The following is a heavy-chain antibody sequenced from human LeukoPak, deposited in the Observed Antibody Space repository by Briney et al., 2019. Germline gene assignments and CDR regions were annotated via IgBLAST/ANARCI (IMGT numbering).Heavy chain of an antibody. J-gene: IGHJ4*02. D-gene: IGHD2-2*01. CDR1: GGTFSSYA. Sequence: SVKVSCKASGGTFSSYAISWVRQAPGQGLEWMGGIIPIFGTANYAQKFQGRVTITTDESTSTAYMELSSLRSEDTAVYYCARGYGRYCSSTSCFDYWGQGTLVTVSS. CDR2: IIPIFGTA. CDR3: ARGYGRYCSSTSCFDY. V-gene: IGHV1-69*05.